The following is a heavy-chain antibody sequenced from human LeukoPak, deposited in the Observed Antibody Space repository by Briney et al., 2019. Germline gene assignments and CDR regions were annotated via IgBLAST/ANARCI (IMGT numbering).Heavy chain of an antibody. CDR3: AAEIYGGNSDCCTFDF. V-gene: IGHV1-18*01. CDR1: GYTFTSYG. CDR2: ISAYNGNT. Sequence: GASVKVSCKASGYTFTSYGVSWVRQAPGQGLEWMGWISAYNGNTNYAQKFQGRVTITADKSTSTAYMELSSLRSEDTAVYYCAAEIYGGNSDCCTFDFWGPGTPVTVSS. J-gene: IGHJ3*01. D-gene: IGHD4-23*01.